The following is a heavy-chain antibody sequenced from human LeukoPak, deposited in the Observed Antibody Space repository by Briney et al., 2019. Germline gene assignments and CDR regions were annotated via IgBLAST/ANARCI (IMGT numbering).Heavy chain of an antibody. CDR2: IYYTGST. J-gene: IGHJ3*02. Sequence: MSSETLSLTCTVSGGSITSSSYYWGWIRQPPGKGPEWIGSIYYTGSTNYNPSLESRVTISVDTSKKQFSLKLTSVTAADTAVYFCARQYCSTTSCSYGLDIWGQGTMVTVYS. V-gene: IGHV4-39*01. CDR1: GGSITSSSYY. CDR3: ARQYCSTTSCSYGLDI. D-gene: IGHD2-2*01.